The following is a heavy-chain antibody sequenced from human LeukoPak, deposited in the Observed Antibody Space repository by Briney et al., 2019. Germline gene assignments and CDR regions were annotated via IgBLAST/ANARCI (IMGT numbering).Heavy chain of an antibody. Sequence: GGSLRLSCAASGFSFSSTLLTWVRHAPGKGLEWLANIKEDGSVKNYVDSVKGRFIISRDNARNSLYLQMNSLRAEDTAVYYCAKGATTVTKGRYYFDYWGQGTLVTVSS. CDR2: IKEDGSVK. D-gene: IGHD4-11*01. CDR1: GFSFSSTL. V-gene: IGHV3-7*01. J-gene: IGHJ4*02. CDR3: AKGATTVTKGRYYFDY.